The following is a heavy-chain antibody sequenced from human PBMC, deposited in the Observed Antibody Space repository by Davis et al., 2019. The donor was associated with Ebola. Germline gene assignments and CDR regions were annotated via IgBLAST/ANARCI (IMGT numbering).Heavy chain of an antibody. CDR2: IKEEGSEQ. Sequence: GGSLRLSCEASGFTFSTYWMSWVRQAPGKGLEWVANIKEEGSEQYYVDSVKGRFTISRDNAKNSLYLQMNSLRVEDTAVYYCARGIMKYYFEYWGQGSLVTVSP. J-gene: IGHJ4*02. CDR3: ARGIMKYYFEY. CDR1: GFTFSTYW. V-gene: IGHV3-7*01. D-gene: IGHD3-16*01.